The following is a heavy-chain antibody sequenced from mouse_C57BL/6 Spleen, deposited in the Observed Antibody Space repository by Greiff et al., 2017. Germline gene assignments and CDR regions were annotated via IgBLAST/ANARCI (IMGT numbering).Heavy chain of an antibody. CDR1: GYTFTSYW. CDR2: IDPNSGGT. D-gene: IGHD1-1*01. Sequence: VQLQQPGAELVKPGASVKLSCKASGYTFTSYWMHWVKQRPGRGLEWIGRIDPNSGGTKYNEKFKSKATLTVDKPSSTAYMQLSSLTSEDSAVYYCARSITTVVPYWYFDVWGTGTTVTVSS. V-gene: IGHV1-72*01. J-gene: IGHJ1*03. CDR3: ARSITTVVPYWYFDV.